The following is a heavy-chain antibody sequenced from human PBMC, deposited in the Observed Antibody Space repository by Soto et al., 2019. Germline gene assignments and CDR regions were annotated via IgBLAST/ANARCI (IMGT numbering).Heavy chain of an antibody. CDR1: GYSFISYW. CDR3: ARIIGYCRNNDCSWTFDI. CDR2: FYPGDSTS. J-gene: IGHJ3*02. D-gene: IGHD2-15*01. Sequence: PGESLKISCKTSGYSFISYWVAWVRQLPGKGLGWMGTFYPGDSTSTYSPSFQGQVTISVDKSISTAYLQLSSLKASDTAMYYCARIIGYCRNNDCSWTFDIWGQGTMVTVSS. V-gene: IGHV5-51*01.